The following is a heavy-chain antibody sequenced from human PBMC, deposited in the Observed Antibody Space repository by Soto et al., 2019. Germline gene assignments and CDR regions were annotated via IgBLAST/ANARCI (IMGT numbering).Heavy chain of an antibody. J-gene: IGHJ3*02. CDR1: GGSIRDYF. Sequence: SETLSVTYSVSGGSIRDYFWTWIRQPPGKGLEWIGYISSSGTINYNSSLKSRVTISLDTSRNHFSLKLSSVTAADTAVYYCARRYPDYYDRSGYYYGYDVFEIWGQGTMVTVSS. V-gene: IGHV4-59*01. CDR3: ARRYPDYYDRSGYYYGYDVFEI. CDR2: ISSSGTI. D-gene: IGHD3-22*01.